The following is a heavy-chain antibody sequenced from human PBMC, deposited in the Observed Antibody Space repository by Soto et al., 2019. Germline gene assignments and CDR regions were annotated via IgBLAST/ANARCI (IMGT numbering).Heavy chain of an antibody. CDR2: IIPIFGTA. V-gene: IGHV1-69*13. CDR3: AGSRRQRGYCTSTSYHHPASGCLDP. J-gene: IGHJ5*02. CDR1: GGTFSSYA. Sequence: SVKVSCKASGGTFSSYAISWVRQAPGQGLEWMGGIIPIFGTANYAQKFQGRATITADESTSTAYMELSSLRSEDTAVYYCAGSRRQRGYCTSTSYHHPASGCLDPWGQGTLVTVYS. D-gene: IGHD2-2*01.